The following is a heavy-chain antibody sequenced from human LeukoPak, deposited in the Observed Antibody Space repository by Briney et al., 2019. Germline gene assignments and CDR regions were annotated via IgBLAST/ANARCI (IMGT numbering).Heavy chain of an antibody. CDR3: ARLRVGAYFDL. CDR1: DDSISSHY. Sequence: SETLSLTCNVSDDSISSHYWSWIRQPPGKGLEWIGYIFYTGGTNHNPSLKSRVSVSMGASKNQVSLKLTSVTAADTAVYYCARLRVGAYFDLWGRGTLVTVSS. V-gene: IGHV4-59*08. J-gene: IGHJ2*01. CDR2: IFYTGGT. D-gene: IGHD3-16*01.